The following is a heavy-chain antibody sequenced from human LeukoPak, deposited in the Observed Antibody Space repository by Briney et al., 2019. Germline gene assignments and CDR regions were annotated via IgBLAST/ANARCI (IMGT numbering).Heavy chain of an antibody. V-gene: IGHV1-18*01. CDR2: ISPYTGNT. D-gene: IGHD2-2*02. Sequence: EASVKVSCKASGYDFIGYGINWVRQAPGQGLEWMGWISPYTGNTNLAQKFQGRVTMTTDTSTSTVYMELRSLRSDDTAVYYCARLVCSTTTCYSFYFDYWGQGTLVTVSS. J-gene: IGHJ4*02. CDR1: GYDFIGYG. CDR3: ARLVCSTTTCYSFYFDY.